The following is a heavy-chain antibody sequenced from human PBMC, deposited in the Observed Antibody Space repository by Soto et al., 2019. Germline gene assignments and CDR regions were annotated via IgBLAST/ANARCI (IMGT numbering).Heavy chain of an antibody. CDR2: INAGNGNT. D-gene: IGHD4-17*01. J-gene: IGHJ6*03. Sequence: ASVKVSCKASGYTFTSYAMHWVRQAPGQRLEWMGWINAGNGNTKYSQKYQGRVTITRDTSASTAYMKLSSLRSEDTAVYYCARPPVTTSPYYYYYYMDVWGKGTTVTVS. CDR3: ARPPVTTSPYYYYYYMDV. V-gene: IGHV1-3*01. CDR1: GYTFTSYA.